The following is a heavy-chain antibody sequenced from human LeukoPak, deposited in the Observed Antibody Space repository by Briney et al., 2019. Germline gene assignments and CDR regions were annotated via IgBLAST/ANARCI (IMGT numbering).Heavy chain of an antibody. V-gene: IGHV7-4-1*02. J-gene: IGHJ5*02. CDR3: ARVPFVVMGDTANWLDP. CDR1: GYTFTTSA. D-gene: IGHD2-15*01. Sequence: GASVKVSCKASGYTFTTSAMNWVRQAPGQGLEWMGWINTNSGIPTYAQGFTGRFVFSVDTSVNTAYLKISSLKAEDTAVYYCARVPFVVMGDTANWLDPWGQGTLVTVSS. CDR2: INTNSGIP.